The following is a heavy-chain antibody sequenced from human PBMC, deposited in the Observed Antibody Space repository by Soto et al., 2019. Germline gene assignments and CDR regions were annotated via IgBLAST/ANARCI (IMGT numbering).Heavy chain of an antibody. CDR3: ASSDDPLYGMDV. V-gene: IGHV4-61*01. Sequence: PSETLSLTCAVSGASISSESYYWSWIRQSPGKGLEWLGYIYYTGITNYNPSLKSRVTISVDASKNQFSLKLRSVTAADTAVYYCASSDDPLYGMDVWGQGTTVTVSS. CDR1: GASISSESYY. D-gene: IGHD1-26*01. CDR2: IYYTGIT. J-gene: IGHJ6*02.